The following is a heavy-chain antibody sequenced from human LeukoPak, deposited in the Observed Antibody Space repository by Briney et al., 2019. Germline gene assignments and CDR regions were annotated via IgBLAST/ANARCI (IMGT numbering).Heavy chain of an antibody. CDR2: INPNSGGT. J-gene: IGHJ4*02. CDR1: GYTFTGYY. V-gene: IGHV1-2*02. CDR3: ARASRGPYYFDY. Sequence: GASVTLSCKACGYTFTGYYMHWVRQAPGQGLEWMGWINPNSGGTNYAQKFQGRVTMTRNTYISTAYMELSRLRSDDTAVYYCARASRGPYYFDYWGQGTLVTVSS.